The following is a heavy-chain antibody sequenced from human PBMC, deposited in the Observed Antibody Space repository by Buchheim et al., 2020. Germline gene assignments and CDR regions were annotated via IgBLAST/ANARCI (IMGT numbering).Heavy chain of an antibody. CDR1: GFTFSTYG. CDR2: IWYDGSNI. Sequence: QVQLVESGGGVVQPGRSLRLSCAASGFTFSTYGMHWVRQAPGKGLEWVAVIWYDGSNIYYGDSVKGRFTISRDNSKNTLYLQMTSLRAEDTAVYYCTRSRKYSGSYLDYWGQGT. CDR3: TRSRKYSGSYLDY. J-gene: IGHJ4*02. V-gene: IGHV3-33*01. D-gene: IGHD1-26*01.